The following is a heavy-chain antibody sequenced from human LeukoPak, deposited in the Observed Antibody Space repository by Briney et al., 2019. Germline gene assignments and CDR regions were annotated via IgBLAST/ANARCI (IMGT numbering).Heavy chain of an antibody. CDR1: GYTLTSNG. J-gene: IGHJ4*02. Sequence: ASVKVSCKASGYTLTSNGMNWVRQAPGQGLEWMGWINTNTGNPTYAQGFTGRFVFSLDTSVSTAYLQISSLKAEDTAVYYCARDFGFGAAYYWGQGTLVTVSS. CDR2: INTNTGNP. CDR3: ARDFGFGAAYY. D-gene: IGHD3-10*01. V-gene: IGHV7-4-1*02.